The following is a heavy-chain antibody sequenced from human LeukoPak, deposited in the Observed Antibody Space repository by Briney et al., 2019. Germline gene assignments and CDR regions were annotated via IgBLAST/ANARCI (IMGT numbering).Heavy chain of an antibody. D-gene: IGHD3-10*01. V-gene: IGHV3-7*04. CDR2: IKQDGSEK. CDR3: TREYYYGPGSYYNGY. CDR1: GFTFRSYW. Sequence: GGSLRLSCAASGFTFRSYWMTWVRQAPGKGLEWVANIKQDGSEKYYVDSVKGRFTISRDNAKNSLYLQMNSLRAEDTAVYYCTREYYYGPGSYYNGYWGQGTLVTVSS. J-gene: IGHJ4*02.